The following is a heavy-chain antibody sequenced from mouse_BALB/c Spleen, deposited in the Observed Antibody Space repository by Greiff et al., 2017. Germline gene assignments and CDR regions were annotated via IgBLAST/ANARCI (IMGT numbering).Heavy chain of an antibody. D-gene: IGHD2-2*01. V-gene: IGHV14-3*02. J-gene: IGHJ4*01. Sequence: EVQLQQSGAELVKPGASVKLSCTASGFNIKDTYMHWVKQRPEQGLEWIGRIDPANGNTKYDPKFQGKATITADTSSNTAYLQLSSLTSADTAVYYCARDDYGYLYAMDYWGQGTSVTVSS. CDR2: IDPANGNT. CDR3: ARDDYGYLYAMDY. CDR1: GFNIKDTY.